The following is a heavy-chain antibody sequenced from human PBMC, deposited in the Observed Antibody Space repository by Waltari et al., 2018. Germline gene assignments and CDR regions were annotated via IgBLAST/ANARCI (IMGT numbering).Heavy chain of an antibody. CDR3: ARDTWREVGATRGDY. CDR2: IIPILGIA. Sequence: QVQLVQSGAEVKKPGSSVKVSCKASGGTFSSYTISWVRQAPGQGLEWMGRIIPILGIANYAQKFQGRVTITADKSTSTAYMELSSLRSEDTAVYYCARDTWREVGATRGDYWGQGTPVTVSS. J-gene: IGHJ4*02. V-gene: IGHV1-69*08. D-gene: IGHD1-26*01. CDR1: GGTFSSYT.